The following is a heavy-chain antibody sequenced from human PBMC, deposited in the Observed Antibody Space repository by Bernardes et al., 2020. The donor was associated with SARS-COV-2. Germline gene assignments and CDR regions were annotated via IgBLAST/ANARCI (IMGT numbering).Heavy chain of an antibody. CDR3: ARAPYYYDGSGYYYVTFDY. V-gene: IGHV4-61*01. Sequence: SLTCSVSGGSVSSGSDYWSWIRQPPGKGLEWIGYIYYSGRTKYNPSLKSRVTMSVDTSKNQFSLKLSSVTAADTAVYYCARAPYYYDGSGYYYVTFDYWGQGALVTVSS. CDR2: IYYSGRT. J-gene: IGHJ4*02. CDR1: GGSVSSGSDY. D-gene: IGHD3-22*01.